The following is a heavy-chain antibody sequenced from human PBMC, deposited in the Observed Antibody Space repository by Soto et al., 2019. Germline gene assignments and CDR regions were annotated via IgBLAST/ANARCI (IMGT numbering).Heavy chain of an antibody. D-gene: IGHD3-22*01. CDR3: AAAYYYDSSGYYYGDDALDI. Sequence: EVQLVESGGALVQPGGSLRLSCAASGFSFTNYWMKWVRQAPGKGLEWVANIKHDGTETYYVDSVKGRFTISGDNARNALYLYMNSLRADDTAVYYCAAAYYYDSSGYYYGDDALDIWGQGTMVTVSS. CDR2: IKHDGTET. V-gene: IGHV3-7*03. CDR1: GFSFTNYW. J-gene: IGHJ3*02.